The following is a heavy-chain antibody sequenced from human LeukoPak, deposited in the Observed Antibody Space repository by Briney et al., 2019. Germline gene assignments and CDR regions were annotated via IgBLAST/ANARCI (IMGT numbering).Heavy chain of an antibody. CDR1: GGTFSSYA. J-gene: IGHJ4*02. CDR2: IIPILGIA. Sequence: SVKVSCKASGGTFSSYAISWVRQAPGQGLEWMGRIIPILGIANYAQKFQGRVTITADKSTSTAYMELSSLRSEDTAVYYCASRPCSSGPLDYWGQGTLVTVSS. CDR3: ASRPCSSGPLDY. V-gene: IGHV1-69*04. D-gene: IGHD6-19*01.